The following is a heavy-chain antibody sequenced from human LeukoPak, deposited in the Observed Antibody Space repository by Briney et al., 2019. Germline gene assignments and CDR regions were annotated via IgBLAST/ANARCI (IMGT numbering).Heavy chain of an antibody. D-gene: IGHD6-13*01. CDR1: GFTFSSYS. CDR2: ISSSSSYI. Sequence: GGSLRLSCAASGFTFSSYSMNWVRQTPGKGLEWVSSISSSSSYIYYADSVKGRFTVSSDNAKNSPYLQMNTLRADDTAVYYCARDSTRWFSPSDHWGQGMLVTVSS. V-gene: IGHV3-21*01. CDR3: ARDSTRWFSPSDH. J-gene: IGHJ4*02.